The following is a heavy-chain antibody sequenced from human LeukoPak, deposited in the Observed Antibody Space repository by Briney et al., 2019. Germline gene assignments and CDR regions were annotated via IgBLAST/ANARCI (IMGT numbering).Heavy chain of an antibody. CDR2: IYSGGST. D-gene: IGHD3-22*01. J-gene: IGHJ4*02. V-gene: IGHV3-53*01. CDR3: ARTIYYDSSGYYYYFDY. Sequence: GGSLRLSCAASGFTVSSNYMSWVRQAPGKGLEWVSVIYSGGSTYYADSVKGRFTISRDNSKNTLYLQMNSLRAEDTAVYYCARTIYYDSSGYYYYFDYWGQGTLVTVSS. CDR1: GFTVSSNY.